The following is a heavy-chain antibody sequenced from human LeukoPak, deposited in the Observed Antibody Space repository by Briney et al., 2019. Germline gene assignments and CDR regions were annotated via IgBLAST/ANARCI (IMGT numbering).Heavy chain of an antibody. CDR1: GFTFSGYD. Sequence: GGSLRLSCAASGFTFSGYDMSWVRQAPGKGLEWVSAISSSGGSTYYADPVKGRFTISRDNSKNTLYLQMTSLRAEDTAVYYCAKVSVSVPLRYFDWLLSALDYWGQGTLVTVSS. V-gene: IGHV3-23*01. CDR3: AKVSVSVPLRYFDWLLSALDY. CDR2: ISSSGGST. D-gene: IGHD3-9*01. J-gene: IGHJ4*02.